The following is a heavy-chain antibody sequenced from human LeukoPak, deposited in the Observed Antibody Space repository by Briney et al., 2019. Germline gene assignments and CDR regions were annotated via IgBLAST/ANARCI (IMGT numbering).Heavy chain of an antibody. CDR2: ITTSGGST. Sequence: GGSLRLSCAASGFTFSSYAMSWVRQAPGEGLEWVSSITTSGGSTYYADSVKGRFTISRDNAKNTLYLQMNSLRAEDTAVYYCAKAGDNTGYYLGAFDIWGQGTMVTVSS. D-gene: IGHD3-22*01. CDR3: AKAGDNTGYYLGAFDI. V-gene: IGHV3-23*01. J-gene: IGHJ3*02. CDR1: GFTFSSYA.